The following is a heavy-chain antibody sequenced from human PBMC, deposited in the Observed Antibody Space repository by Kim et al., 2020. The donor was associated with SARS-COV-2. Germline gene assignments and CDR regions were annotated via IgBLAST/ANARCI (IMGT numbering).Heavy chain of an antibody. Sequence: TNYNPSLKSRVTISVDTSKNQFSLKLSSVTAADTAVYYCARRIILTGFDPWGQGTLVTVSS. D-gene: IGHD3-9*01. CDR3: ARRIILTGFDP. CDR2: T. V-gene: IGHV4-59*08. J-gene: IGHJ5*02.